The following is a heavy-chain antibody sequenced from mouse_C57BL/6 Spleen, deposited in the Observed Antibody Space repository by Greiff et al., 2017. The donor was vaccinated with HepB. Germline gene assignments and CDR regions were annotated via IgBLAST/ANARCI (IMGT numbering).Heavy chain of an antibody. D-gene: IGHD1-1*01. J-gene: IGHJ4*01. CDR1: GYTFTSYW. Sequence: VQLQQPGAELVKPGASVKLSCKASGYTFTSYWMQWVKQRPGQGLEWIGEIDPSDSYTNYNQKFKGKATLTVDTSSRPAYMQLSSLTSEDSAVYYCARDYYGSSRNAMDYLGQGTSVTVSS. CDR3: ARDYYGSSRNAMDY. V-gene: IGHV1-50*01. CDR2: IDPSDSYT.